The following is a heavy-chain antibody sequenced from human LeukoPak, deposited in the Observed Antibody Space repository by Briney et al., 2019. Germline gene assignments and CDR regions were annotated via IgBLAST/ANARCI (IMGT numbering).Heavy chain of an antibody. CDR1: GFIFSDYV. CDR3: ARGPYGAYPGVDY. V-gene: IGHV3-30*02. J-gene: IGHJ4*02. D-gene: IGHD4-17*01. Sequence: GGSLRLSCAASGFIFSDYVMNWLRQAPGRGLEWVAYIRYDGSHKYYIDSVKGRFTISRDNSKNTLYLQMNSLRAEDTAVYYCARGPYGAYPGVDYWGQGTLVTVSS. CDR2: IRYDGSHK.